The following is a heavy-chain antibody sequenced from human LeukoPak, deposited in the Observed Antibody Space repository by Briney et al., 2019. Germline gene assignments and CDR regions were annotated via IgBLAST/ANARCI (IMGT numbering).Heavy chain of an antibody. CDR2: ISSSGGSK. D-gene: IGHD1/OR15-1a*01. Sequence: GGSLRLSCAASGFTFSSYAMSWVRQAPGKGLEWVSAISSSGGSKYYVDSVKGRFTVSRDNSRNTLYLQMNSLRAEDTAVYYCAINWNNDYWGQGTLVTVSS. CDR3: AINWNNDY. CDR1: GFTFSSYA. J-gene: IGHJ4*02. V-gene: IGHV3-23*01.